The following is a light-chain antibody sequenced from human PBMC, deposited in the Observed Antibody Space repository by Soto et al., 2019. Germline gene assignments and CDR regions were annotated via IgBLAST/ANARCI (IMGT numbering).Light chain of an antibody. J-gene: IGLJ1*01. CDR3: TSYAGSNNRGV. CDR1: SSDVGGYNY. Sequence: LTQPPSASGSPGQSVTISCTGTSSDVGGYNYISWYQHHPGKAPKLMIYEVSQRPSGVPDRFSGSKSGNTASLTVSGLQAEDEADYYCTSYAGSNNRGVFGSGTKVTVL. CDR2: EVS. V-gene: IGLV2-8*01.